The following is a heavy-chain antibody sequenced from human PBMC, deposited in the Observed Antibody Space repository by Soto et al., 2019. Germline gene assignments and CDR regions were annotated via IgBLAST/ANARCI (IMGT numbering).Heavy chain of an antibody. CDR3: AREDYGGRPGY. CDR1: GYTFTSYD. D-gene: IGHD4-17*01. Sequence: QVQLVQSGAEVKKPGASVKLSCKASGYTFTSYDITWVRQATGQGLEWMGWMNPNSGNTGCAQKFQGGITXTXNTSISTAYMELSSLRSEDTAVYYCAREDYGGRPGYWGQGTLVTVSS. V-gene: IGHV1-8*01. J-gene: IGHJ4*02. CDR2: MNPNSGNT.